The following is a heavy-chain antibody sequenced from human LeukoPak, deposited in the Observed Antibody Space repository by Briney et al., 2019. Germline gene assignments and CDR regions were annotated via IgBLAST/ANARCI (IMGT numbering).Heavy chain of an antibody. CDR1: GFTFSSYS. Sequence: GGSLRLSCAASGFTFSSYSMNWVRQAPGKGLEWVSSISSSSSYIYYADSVKGRFTISRDNAKNSLYLQMNSLRAEDTAVYYCARDRAGGFGESTTFDYWGQGTLVTVSS. V-gene: IGHV3-21*01. J-gene: IGHJ4*02. CDR2: ISSSSSYI. D-gene: IGHD3-10*01. CDR3: ARDRAGGFGESTTFDY.